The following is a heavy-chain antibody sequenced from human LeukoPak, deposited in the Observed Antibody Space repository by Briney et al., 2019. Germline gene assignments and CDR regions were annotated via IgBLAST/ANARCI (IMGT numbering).Heavy chain of an antibody. CDR3: ARDVPKGYYDSSGNIDY. D-gene: IGHD3-22*01. CDR1: GFTFSNYA. V-gene: IGHV3-23*01. J-gene: IGHJ4*02. CDR2: ISGSGGNT. Sequence: GGSLRLSCAASGFTFSNYAMSWVRQAPGKGLEWVSGISGSGGNTYYADPVKGRFTIPKDNAKNTLYLQMTSLRAEDTAVYYCARDVPKGYYDSSGNIDYWGQGPLVTVSS.